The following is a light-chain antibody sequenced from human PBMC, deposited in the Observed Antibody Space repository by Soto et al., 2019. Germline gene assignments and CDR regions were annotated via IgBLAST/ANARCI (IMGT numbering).Light chain of an antibody. CDR3: AAWDVSLVV. CDR1: SSNIGTNT. V-gene: IGLV1-44*01. Sequence: QSVLPQPPSASGTPGQRVPIFCSGSSSNIGTNTVIWYQQLPGAAPKLLIYSDNQRPSGVPDRFSGSKSGTSASLAISGLQSEDEADYYCAAWDVSLVVFGGGTKLTVL. J-gene: IGLJ2*01. CDR2: SDN.